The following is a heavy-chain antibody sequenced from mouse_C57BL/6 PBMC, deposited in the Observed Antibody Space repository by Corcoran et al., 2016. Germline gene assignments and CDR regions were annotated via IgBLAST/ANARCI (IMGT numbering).Heavy chain of an antibody. J-gene: IGHJ2*01. CDR2: IYPGDGDT. CDR3: ARSGNYYYGSSSDY. Sequence: VQLQQSGPELVKPGASVKISCKASGYAFSSYWMNWVKQRPGKGLEWIGQIYPGDGDTNYNGKFKGKATLTADKSSSTAYMQLSSLTSEDSAVYFCARSGNYYYGSSSDYWGQGTTLTVSS. D-gene: IGHD1-1*01. CDR1: GYAFSSYW. V-gene: IGHV1-80*01.